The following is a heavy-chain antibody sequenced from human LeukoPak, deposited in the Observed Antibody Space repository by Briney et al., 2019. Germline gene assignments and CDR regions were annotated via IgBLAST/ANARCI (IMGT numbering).Heavy chain of an antibody. D-gene: IGHD5-18*01. V-gene: IGHV3-48*03. CDR2: ISSSGSTI. Sequence: PGGSLRLSCAASGFTFSSYEMNWVRQAPGKGLEWVSYISSSGSTIYYADSVKGRFTISRDNAKNSLYLQMNSLRAEDTAVYYCAKDWRGYSYGYFDYWGQGTLVTVSS. CDR1: GFTFSSYE. J-gene: IGHJ4*02. CDR3: AKDWRGYSYGYFDY.